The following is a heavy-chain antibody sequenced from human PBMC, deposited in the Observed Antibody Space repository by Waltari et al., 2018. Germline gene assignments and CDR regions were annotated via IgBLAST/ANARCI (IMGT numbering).Heavy chain of an antibody. V-gene: IGHV3-7*01. Sequence: EVQVVESGGGLVQPGESLRLSCADSGFTFSSSWMSWVRQPPGKGLEWVANIKYDGSEEYYVDSVKGRFTISRDNAKNSLYLQMNSLRVEDTAVYYCARDPERGALDYWGQGTLVAVSS. D-gene: IGHD1-26*01. CDR3: ARDPERGALDY. J-gene: IGHJ4*02. CDR2: IKYDGSEE. CDR1: GFTFSSSW.